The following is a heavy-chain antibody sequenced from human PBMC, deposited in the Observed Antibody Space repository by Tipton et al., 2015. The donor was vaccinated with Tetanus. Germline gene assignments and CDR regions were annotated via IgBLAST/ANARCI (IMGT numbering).Heavy chain of an antibody. D-gene: IGHD6-6*01. CDR2: IYYSGST. J-gene: IGHJ5*02. V-gene: IGHV4-31*03. CDR1: GGSISSGGYF. CDR3: ARDQGGGRVVRLNWFDP. Sequence: TLSLTCTVSGGSISSGGYFWNWIRQHPGKGLEWIGYIYYSGSTYYNPSLKSRVSMPVDTSKNQFFLNLTSVTAADTAVYYCARDQGGGRVVRLNWFDPWGPGALVTVSS.